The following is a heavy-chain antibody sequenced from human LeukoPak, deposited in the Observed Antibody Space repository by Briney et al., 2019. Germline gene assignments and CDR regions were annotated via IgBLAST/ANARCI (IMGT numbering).Heavy chain of an antibody. J-gene: IGHJ4*02. CDR2: ISSNGDYI. Sequence: AESLTLSREASGFTFSSYTMNWVRHAPGKGMEWDSSISSNGDYIYYADSVQGRFTVSRDNAKNSLFLQMNSLRAEDTAVYYCARAPTGGYRVGFDYWGQGTLVTVSS. D-gene: IGHD2-8*02. CDR1: GFTFSSYT. CDR3: ARAPTGGYRVGFDY. V-gene: IGHV3-21*01.